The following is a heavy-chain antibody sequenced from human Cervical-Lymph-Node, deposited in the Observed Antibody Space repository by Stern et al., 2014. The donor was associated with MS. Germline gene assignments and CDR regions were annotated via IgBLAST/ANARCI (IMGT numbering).Heavy chain of an antibody. V-gene: IGHV3-21*01. Sequence: EVQLVESGGGLVKPGESLRLSCDASGFTFSHYSINWVRQAPGKGLALISSISNNSTHTYYADSVEGRFTITRDSAKDSVSLHMVSLRAEDTAVYYCARARVGDYARSPHLDSWGQGTLVTVSS. CDR1: GFTFSHYS. CDR2: ISNNSTHT. D-gene: IGHD4-17*01. CDR3: ARARVGDYARSPHLDS. J-gene: IGHJ4*02.